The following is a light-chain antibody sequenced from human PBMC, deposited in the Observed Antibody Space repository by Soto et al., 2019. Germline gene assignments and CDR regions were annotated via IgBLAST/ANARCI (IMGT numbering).Light chain of an antibody. J-gene: IGLJ1*01. CDR3: SSYTSSSTLCV. CDR1: SSDVGGYNY. Sequence: QSALTQPASVSGSPGQSITISCTGTSSDVGGYNYVSWYQQHPGKAPKLMIYDVSNRPSGVSNRFSGSKSGNTASLTISGLQAEDEADYYCSSYTSSSTLCVCGTGTKVTVL. V-gene: IGLV2-14*01. CDR2: DVS.